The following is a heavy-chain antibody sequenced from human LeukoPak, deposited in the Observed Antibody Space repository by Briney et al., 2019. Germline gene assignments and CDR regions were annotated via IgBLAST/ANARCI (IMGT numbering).Heavy chain of an antibody. D-gene: IGHD4-17*01. J-gene: IGHJ4*02. CDR3: ARRGAMTTVTTY. V-gene: IGHV3-7*05. CDR1: GFIFTSYW. CDR2: IKQDGSEK. Sequence: QAGGSLRLSCAASGFIFTSYWMTWVRQAPGKGLEWVANIKQDGSEKYYVDSVKGRFTISRDNAKNSLYLQMTSLRVEDTAVYYCARRGAMTTVTTYWGQGTLVTVSS.